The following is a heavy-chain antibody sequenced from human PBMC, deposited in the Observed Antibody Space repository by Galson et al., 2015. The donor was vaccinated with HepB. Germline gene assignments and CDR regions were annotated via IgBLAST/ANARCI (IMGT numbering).Heavy chain of an antibody. CDR1: RFTFSNAW. CDR2: IKSKTDGGTT. J-gene: IGHJ4*02. CDR3: TTDPISSGWHSPLFFFDY. D-gene: IGHD6-19*01. Sequence: SLRLSCAASRFTFSNAWMSWVRQAPGKGLEWVGRIKSKTDGGTTDYAAFVKARFTISRDDSKNTLYLEMNSLKTEDTALYYCTTDPISSGWHSPLFFFDYWGQGTLVTVSS. V-gene: IGHV3-15*01.